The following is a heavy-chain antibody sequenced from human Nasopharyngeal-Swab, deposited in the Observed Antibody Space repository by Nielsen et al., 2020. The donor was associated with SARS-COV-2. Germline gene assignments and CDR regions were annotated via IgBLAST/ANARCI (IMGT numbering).Heavy chain of an antibody. CDR3: AKGGGYSCYYGMDV. V-gene: IGHV3-23*01. CDR1: GFTFNSYA. CDR2: ISGSGGST. D-gene: IGHD5-18*01. J-gene: IGHJ6*02. Sequence: GGSLRLSCAASGFTFNSYAMSWVRQAPGKGLEWVSAISGSGGSTYYADSVKGRFTISRDNSKNTLYLQMNSLRAEDTAVYYCAKGGGYSCYYGMDVWGQGTTVTVSS.